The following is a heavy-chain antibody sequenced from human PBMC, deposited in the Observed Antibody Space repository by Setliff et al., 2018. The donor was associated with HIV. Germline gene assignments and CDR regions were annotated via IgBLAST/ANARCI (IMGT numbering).Heavy chain of an antibody. J-gene: IGHJ4*02. CDR1: GWSFSGYY. Sequence: SETLSLTCAVYGWSFSGYYWSWIRQPPGKGLEWIGEINHSGSTNYNMSLWSRVTISLDASRNQFSLELISVTAADTAVYYCAGGPGTTSIDYWAQGTLVTVSS. CDR2: INHSGST. V-gene: IGHV4-34*01. CDR3: AGGPGTTSIDY. D-gene: IGHD1-26*01.